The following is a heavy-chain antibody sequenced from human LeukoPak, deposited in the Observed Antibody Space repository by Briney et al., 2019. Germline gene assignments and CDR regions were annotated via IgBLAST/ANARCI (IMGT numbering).Heavy chain of an antibody. D-gene: IGHD6-6*01. CDR1: GGSFSGYY. V-gene: IGHV4-34*01. CDR2: INHSGST. Sequence: SETLSLTCAVYGGSFSGYYWSWIRQPPGKGLEWIGEINHSGSTNYNPSLKSRVTISVDTSKNQFSRKLSSVTAADTAVYYCASARVDYYYYYMDVWGKGTTVTASS. CDR3: ASARVDYYYYYMDV. J-gene: IGHJ6*03.